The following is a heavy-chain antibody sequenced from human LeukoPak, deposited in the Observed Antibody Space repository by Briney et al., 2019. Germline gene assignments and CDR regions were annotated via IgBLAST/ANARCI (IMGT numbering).Heavy chain of an antibody. J-gene: IGHJ5*02. CDR2: IYYSGST. CDR1: GGSISSSSYY. D-gene: IGHD2-2*01. Sequence: PSETLSLTCTVSGGSISSSSYYWGWIRQPPGKGLEWIGSIYYSGSTNYNPSLKSRVTISVDTSKNQFSLKLSSVTAADTAVYYCARESFLLGYCSSTSCYAGYNWFDPWGQGTLVTVSS. V-gene: IGHV4-39*07. CDR3: ARESFLLGYCSSTSCYAGYNWFDP.